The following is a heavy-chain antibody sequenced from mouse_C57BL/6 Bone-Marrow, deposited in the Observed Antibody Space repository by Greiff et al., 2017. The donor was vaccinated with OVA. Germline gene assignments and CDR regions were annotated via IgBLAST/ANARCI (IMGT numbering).Heavy chain of an antibody. CDR2: IDPSDSYT. Sequence: QVQLQQPGAELVRPGTSVKLSCKASGYTFTSYWMHWVKQRPGQGLEWIGVIDPSDSYTNYNQKFKGKATLTVDTSSSTAYMQLSSLTAEDAAVYYGARWGYGDAMDYWGQGTSVTVSS. CDR1: GYTFTSYW. CDR3: ARWGYGDAMDY. D-gene: IGHD2-14*01. V-gene: IGHV1-59*01. J-gene: IGHJ4*01.